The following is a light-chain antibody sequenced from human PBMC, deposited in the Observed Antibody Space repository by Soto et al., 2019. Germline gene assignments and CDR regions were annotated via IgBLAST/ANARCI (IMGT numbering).Light chain of an antibody. CDR3: QTWDTGARVV. Sequence: QSVLTQSHSASASLGASVKLTCTLSSGHSSYAIAWHQQQPEKGPRYLMKLSSDGSHSKGDGIPDRFSGSSSGAERYLTISSPQSEDEADYYCQTWDTGARVVFGGGTKLTV. CDR1: SGHSSYA. V-gene: IGLV4-69*01. CDR2: LSSDGSH. J-gene: IGLJ2*01.